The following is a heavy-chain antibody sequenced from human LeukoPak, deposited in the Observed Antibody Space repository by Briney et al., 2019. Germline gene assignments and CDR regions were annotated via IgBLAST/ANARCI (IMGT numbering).Heavy chain of an antibody. Sequence: GGSPRLSCAASGFTFSSYAMHWVRQAPGKGLEWVAVISYDGSNKYYADSVKGRFTISRDNSKNTLYLQMNSLRAEDTAVYYCARVYGSGSYYHYGMDVWGQGTTVTVSS. CDR1: GFTFSSYA. V-gene: IGHV3-30-3*01. J-gene: IGHJ6*02. CDR2: ISYDGSNK. CDR3: ARVYGSGSYYHYGMDV. D-gene: IGHD3-10*01.